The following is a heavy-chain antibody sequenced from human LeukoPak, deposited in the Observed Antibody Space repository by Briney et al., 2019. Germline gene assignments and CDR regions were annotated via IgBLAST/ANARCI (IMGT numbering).Heavy chain of an antibody. D-gene: IGHD3-10*01. CDR3: ARQGGDTMVRGVVRDWFDP. CDR2: IYYNGYT. J-gene: IGHJ5*02. CDR1: GGSISSSSYY. Sequence: SETLSLTCTVSGGSISSSSYYWGWIRQPPGKGLEWIGCIYYNGYTYYTSSLKSRVSIFVNTSKNQFSLKLISVTAADTAVYYCARQGGDTMVRGVVRDWFDPWGQGTLVTVSS. V-gene: IGHV4-39*01.